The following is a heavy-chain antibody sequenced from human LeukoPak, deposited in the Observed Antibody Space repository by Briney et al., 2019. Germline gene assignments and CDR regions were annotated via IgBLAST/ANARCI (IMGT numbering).Heavy chain of an antibody. V-gene: IGHV4-61*01. CDR2: MLHTGYT. CDR3: ARETGVVVAGSTYYGMDV. J-gene: IGHJ6*02. Sequence: PSETLSLTCSVSGVSVTSGTYYWSWIRQPPGKELEWIGFMLHTGYTNYNPSLSSRVTMSIDTSKNQFSLKLNSVTAADTAVYYCARETGVVVAGSTYYGMDVWGQGTTVTVSS. CDR1: GVSVTSGTYY. D-gene: IGHD2-15*01.